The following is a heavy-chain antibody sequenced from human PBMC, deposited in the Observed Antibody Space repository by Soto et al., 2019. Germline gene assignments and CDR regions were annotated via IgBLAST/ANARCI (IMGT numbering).Heavy chain of an antibody. V-gene: IGHV4-39*01. CDR3: ARHRGPAPVY. D-gene: IGHD3-10*01. CDR2: LCYGGTT. J-gene: IGHJ4*02. Sequence: QLQLQESGPGLVKPSETLSLTCTVSGGSISGYYWTWIRQPPGKGLEWVGSLCYGGTTDYNPSLKSRLTMCLDTSKIHFSLKLRSVTAADTAVYYCARHRGPAPVYWGQGTLVTASS. CDR1: GGSISGYY.